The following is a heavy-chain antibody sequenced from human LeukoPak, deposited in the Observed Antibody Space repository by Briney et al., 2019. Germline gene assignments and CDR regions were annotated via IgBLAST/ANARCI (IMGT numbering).Heavy chain of an antibody. J-gene: IGHJ4*02. CDR1: GFSLSSSS. V-gene: IGHV3-23*03. CDR2: IYSDSSDT. Sequence: GGTLRLSRVASGFSLSSSSMAWVRQAPGGRPDWVSDIYSDSSDTYYADSVKGRFSISRDDSKNTLYLQMYSLRTEDTATYYCAKRLNHNYFEYWGRGTLVTVSS. D-gene: IGHD6-19*01. CDR3: AKRLNHNYFEY.